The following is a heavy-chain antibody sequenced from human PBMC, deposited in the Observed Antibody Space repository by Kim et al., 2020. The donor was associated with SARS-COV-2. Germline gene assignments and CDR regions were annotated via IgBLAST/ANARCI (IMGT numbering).Heavy chain of an antibody. CDR3: ARSLYCSSASCFFGMDV. Sequence: SVRGRFTISRDNATSSLSLQMNGLRAEDTAVYYCARSLYCSSASCFFGMDVWGQGTTVTVSS. V-gene: IGHV3-48*03. D-gene: IGHD2-2*01. J-gene: IGHJ6*02.